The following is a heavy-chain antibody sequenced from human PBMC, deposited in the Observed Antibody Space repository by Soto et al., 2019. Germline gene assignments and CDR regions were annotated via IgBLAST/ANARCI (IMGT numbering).Heavy chain of an antibody. CDR3: ARLTSSELDY. CDR1: GYTFTTYG. V-gene: IGHV1-18*01. Sequence: QVQLVQSGTEVKKPGASVRVSCKPSGYTFTTYGITWVRQAPGQGLEWMGWISAHNGNTNSAQKLQGRVTMTTDTSTSTAYMELRSLRSDDTAVDYCARLTSSELDYWGQGTLVTVSS. J-gene: IGHJ4*02. CDR2: ISAHNGNT. D-gene: IGHD6-19*01.